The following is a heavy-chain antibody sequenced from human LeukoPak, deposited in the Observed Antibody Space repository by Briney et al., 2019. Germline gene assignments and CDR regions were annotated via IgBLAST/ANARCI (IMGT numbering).Heavy chain of an antibody. CDR3: ARELRYFDWSNAFDI. V-gene: IGHV4-38-2*01. D-gene: IGHD3-9*01. CDR2: IYHSGST. CDR1: GYSISSGYY. J-gene: IGHJ3*02. Sequence: SETLSLACAVSGYSISSGYYWGWTRQPPGKGLEWIGSIYHSGSTYYNPSLKSRVTISVDTSKNQFSLKLSSVNAADTAVYYCARELRYFDWSNAFDIWGQGTMVTVSS.